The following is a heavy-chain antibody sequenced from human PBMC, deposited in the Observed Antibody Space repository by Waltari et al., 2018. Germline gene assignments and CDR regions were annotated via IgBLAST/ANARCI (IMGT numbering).Heavy chain of an antibody. D-gene: IGHD3-3*01. CDR1: GYTFTSYG. J-gene: IGHJ6*02. V-gene: IGHV1-18*01. CDR3: ARVIEKRDFWSGYYPSLEGMDV. Sequence: QVQLVQSGAEVKKPGASVKVSCKASGYTFTSYGISWVRQAPGQGLEWMGWISAYNGNTNYAQKLQGRVTMTTDTSTNTAYMELRSLGADDTAVYYCARVIEKRDFWSGYYPSLEGMDVWGQGTTVTVSS. CDR2: ISAYNGNT.